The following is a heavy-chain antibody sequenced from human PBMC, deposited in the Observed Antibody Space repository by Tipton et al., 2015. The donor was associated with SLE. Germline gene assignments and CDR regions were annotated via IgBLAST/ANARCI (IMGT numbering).Heavy chain of an antibody. V-gene: IGHV3-30*18. CDR3: AKADPHYSSRYWYFDL. CDR1: GFTFSSYG. Sequence: SLRHSCAASGFTFSSYGMHWVRQAPGKGLVWVAVIWYDGSNKYYADSVKGRFTISRDNSKNTLYLQMNSLRAEDTAVYYCAKADPHYSSRYWYFDLWGRGTLVTVSS. J-gene: IGHJ2*01. CDR2: IWYDGSNK. D-gene: IGHD6-13*01.